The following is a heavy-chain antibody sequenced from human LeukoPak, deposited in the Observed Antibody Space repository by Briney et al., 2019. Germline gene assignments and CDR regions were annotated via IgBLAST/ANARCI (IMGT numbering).Heavy chain of an antibody. CDR3: AREGYSSGWSDAFDI. CDR1: GFTFSSYG. V-gene: IGHV3-33*01. Sequence: GGSLRLSCAASGFTFSSYGMHWVRQAPGKGLEWVAVIWYDGSNKYYADSVKGRFTISRDNSKNTLYLQMNSLRAEDTAVYYCAREGYSSGWSDAFDIWGQGTMVTVSS. J-gene: IGHJ3*02. CDR2: IWYDGSNK. D-gene: IGHD6-19*01.